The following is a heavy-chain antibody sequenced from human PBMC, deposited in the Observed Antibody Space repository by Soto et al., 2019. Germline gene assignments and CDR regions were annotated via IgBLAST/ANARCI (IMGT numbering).Heavy chain of an antibody. D-gene: IGHD1-7*01. V-gene: IGHV4-4*02. Sequence: PXETLSLTCAVAGGSFTSNNWWTWVRQPPGQGLEWIGEIYRTGSTNYNPSLKSRVTISLDKSENQFSLKVTSLTAADTAVYYCASRDPGTSVDYWGQGTLVTAPQ. CDR2: IYRTGST. CDR3: ASRDPGTSVDY. CDR1: GGSFTSNNW. J-gene: IGHJ4*02.